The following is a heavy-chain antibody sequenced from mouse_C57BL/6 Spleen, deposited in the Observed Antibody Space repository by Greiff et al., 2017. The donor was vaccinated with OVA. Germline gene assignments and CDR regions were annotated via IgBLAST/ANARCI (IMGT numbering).Heavy chain of an antibody. D-gene: IGHD1-1*01. CDR1: GFTFSDYG. V-gene: IGHV5-17*01. Sequence: EVKLVESGGGLVKPGGSLKLSCAASGFTFSDYGMHWVRQAPEKGLEWVAYISSGSSTIYYADTVKGRFTISRDNAKNTLFLQMTSLRSEDTAMYYCARTVITTVVGVDYYAMDYWGQGTSVTVSS. CDR3: ARTVITTVVGVDYYAMDY. J-gene: IGHJ4*01. CDR2: ISSGSSTI.